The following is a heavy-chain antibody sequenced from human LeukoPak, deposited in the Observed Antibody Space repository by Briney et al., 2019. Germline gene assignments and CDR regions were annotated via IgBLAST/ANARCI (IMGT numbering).Heavy chain of an antibody. J-gene: IGHJ4*02. CDR1: GFTFSSYA. CDR2: ISSNGGST. CDR3: ARSGTMVRGVINYFDY. V-gene: IGHV3-64*01. Sequence: GGSLRLSCAASGFTFSSYAMHWVRQAPGKGLECVSAISSNGGSTYYANSVKGRFTISRDNSKNTLYLQMGSLRAEDMAVYYCARSGTMVRGVINYFDYWGQGTLVTVSS. D-gene: IGHD3-10*01.